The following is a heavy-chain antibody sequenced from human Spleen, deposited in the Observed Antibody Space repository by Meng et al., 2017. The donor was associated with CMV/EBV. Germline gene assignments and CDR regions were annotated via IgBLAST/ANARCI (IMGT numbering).Heavy chain of an antibody. D-gene: IGHD4-17*01. V-gene: IGHV3-74*01. Sequence: LSCAASGFTLSGNWMHWVRQVPGKGLVWVSRINSDGSSAGYADSVRGRFTISRDNAKNTVFLQMNSLRGEDTAIYYCVKEGVYGDFHYWGQGTLVTVSS. CDR1: GFTLSGNW. CDR3: VKEGVYGDFHY. J-gene: IGHJ4*02. CDR2: INSDGSSA.